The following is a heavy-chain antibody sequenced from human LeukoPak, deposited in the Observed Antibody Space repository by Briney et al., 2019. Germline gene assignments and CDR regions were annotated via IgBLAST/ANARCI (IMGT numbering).Heavy chain of an antibody. CDR1: GFTFSDYY. CDR2: ISSSGSTI. V-gene: IGHV3-11*04. J-gene: IGHJ5*02. CDR3: ASPQMAPPIAARPRWFDP. D-gene: IGHD6-6*01. Sequence: GGSLRLSCAASGFTFSDYYMGWIRQAPGKGLEWVSYISSSGSTIYYADSVKGRFTISRDNAKNSLYLQMNSLRAEDTAVYYCASPQMAPPIAARPRWFDPWGQGTLVTLSS.